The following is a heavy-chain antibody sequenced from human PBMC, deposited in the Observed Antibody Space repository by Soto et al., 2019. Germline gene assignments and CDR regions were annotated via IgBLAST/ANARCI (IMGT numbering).Heavy chain of an antibody. CDR3: AGEEGYCRGGSCNRCAFDL. J-gene: IGHJ3*01. V-gene: IGHV3-21*01. CDR2: IANGDNHI. D-gene: IGHD2-15*01. Sequence: EVLLVESGGGLVKPGGSPRLSCTASGFRFSDYSMLWVRQAPGKQLEWLSFIANGDNHIFYANSVRGRFTISRDNARNSGELQMDRLAGEGTAVFYCAGEEGYCRGGSCNRCAFDLWGQGTMVIVSS. CDR1: GFRFSDYS.